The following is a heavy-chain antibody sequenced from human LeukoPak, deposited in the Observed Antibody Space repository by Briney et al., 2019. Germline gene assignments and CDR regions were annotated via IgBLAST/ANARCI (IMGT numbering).Heavy chain of an antibody. J-gene: IGHJ1*01. D-gene: IGHD6-6*01. Sequence: SETLSLTCTVSGVSISTYYWNWIRQPPGKGLEWIGYIYHSGSTNYNPSLQSRVTISVDTSKNQFSLNLNSVTAADTAAYYCARGGAARLHFQNWGQGTLVTVSS. V-gene: IGHV4-59*01. CDR2: IYHSGST. CDR3: ARGGAARLHFQN. CDR1: GVSISTYY.